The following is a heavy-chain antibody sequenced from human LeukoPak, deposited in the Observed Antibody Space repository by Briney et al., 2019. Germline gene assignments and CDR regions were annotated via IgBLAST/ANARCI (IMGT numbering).Heavy chain of an antibody. CDR1: GGSISSGGYY. D-gene: IGHD4-23*01. J-gene: IGHJ4*02. CDR2: MYYSGST. V-gene: IGHV4-31*03. CDR3: ARAGRVTPIFY. Sequence: SETLSLTCTVSGGSISSGGYYWSWIRQHPGKGLEWIGYMYYSGSTYHNPSLKSRVTISVDTSKNQFSLKLSSVTAADTAVYYCARAGRVTPIFYWGQGTLVTVSS.